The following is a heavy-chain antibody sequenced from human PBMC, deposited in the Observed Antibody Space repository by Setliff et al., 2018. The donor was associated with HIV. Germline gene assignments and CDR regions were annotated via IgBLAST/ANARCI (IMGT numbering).Heavy chain of an antibody. Sequence: SETLSLTCTVSGGSISSGGYYWGWIRQSPGKGLEWIGYMYTSGSANFNPSLKSRATISLDTSKNQFSLKLSSVTAADTAVYYCARRRGGTSRSFLDYWGQGNLVTVSS. J-gene: IGHJ4*02. CDR3: ARRRGGTSRSFLDY. V-gene: IGHV4-61*05. CDR2: MYTSGSA. D-gene: IGHD3-10*01. CDR1: GGSISSGGYY.